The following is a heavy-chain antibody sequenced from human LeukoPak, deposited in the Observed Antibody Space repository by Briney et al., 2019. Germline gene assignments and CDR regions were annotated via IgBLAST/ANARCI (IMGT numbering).Heavy chain of an antibody. CDR1: GFTFSSYA. V-gene: IGHV3-23*01. J-gene: IGHJ6*03. CDR2: ISGSGGST. CDR3: EKDRGGSYSMDV. D-gene: IGHD1-26*01. Sequence: GGSLRLSCAASGFTFSSYAMSWVRQAPGKGLEGVSAISGSGGSTYYADAVKGRFTISRDNSKNTLYLQMNSLRAEDTAVYYCEKDRGGSYSMDVWGKGTTVTVSS.